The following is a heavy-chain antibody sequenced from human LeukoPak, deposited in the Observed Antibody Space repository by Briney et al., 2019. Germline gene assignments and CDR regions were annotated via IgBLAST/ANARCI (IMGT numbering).Heavy chain of an antibody. Sequence: TSETLSLTCAVSGGSIGSGNWWSWVRQPPGKGLEWIGEIYHSGSTNYNSSLKSRVTISVDKSKNQFSLKLSSVTAADTAVYYCARGRSGGLLWFGELLGAEPQGVNYFDYWGQGTLVTVSS. J-gene: IGHJ4*02. CDR1: GGSIGSGNW. V-gene: IGHV4-4*02. CDR3: ARGRSGGLLWFGELLGAEPQGVNYFDY. D-gene: IGHD3-10*01. CDR2: IYHSGST.